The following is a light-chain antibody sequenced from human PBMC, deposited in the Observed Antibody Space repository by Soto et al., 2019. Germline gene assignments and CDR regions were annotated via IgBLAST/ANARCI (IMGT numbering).Light chain of an antibody. CDR3: QQSYSTPQT. V-gene: IGKV1-39*01. CDR1: QSISSY. Sequence: DSQRTQAPSSLPPSLGDRFSSHCRASQSISSYLTWYQHKPGKAPKLLIYAASSLQSGVPSRFSGSGSGTDFTLTISSLQPEDFATYYCQQSYSTPQTFGQGTKVDIK. CDR2: AAS. J-gene: IGKJ1*01.